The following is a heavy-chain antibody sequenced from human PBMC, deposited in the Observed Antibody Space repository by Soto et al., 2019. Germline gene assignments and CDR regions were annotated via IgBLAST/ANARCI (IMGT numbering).Heavy chain of an antibody. CDR3: TANGYYSLDY. J-gene: IGHJ4*02. CDR2: IYHSGRT. D-gene: IGHD5-12*01. V-gene: IGHV4-4*02. CDR1: GDSITSDTW. Sequence: QVQLQESGPGLVKPSGTLSLTCRVSGDSITSDTWWSWVRQSPVKGLEWIGEIYHSGRTHYNPSLKSRVIISVDTSKNHFSLTLRSVTPADTAVYYCTANGYYSLDYWGQGSRVTVSS.